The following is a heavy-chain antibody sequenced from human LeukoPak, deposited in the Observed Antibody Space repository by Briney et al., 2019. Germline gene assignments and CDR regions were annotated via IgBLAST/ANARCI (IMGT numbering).Heavy chain of an antibody. V-gene: IGHV3-21*04. D-gene: IGHD2-15*01. CDR3: ASGGLGYCSGSSCYTGSNFAY. Sequence: NPGGSLRLSCAASGFTFSSYSMNWVRQAPGKGLEWVSSISSSSSYIYYADSVKGRFTISRDNAKNSLYLQMNSLRADDTAAYYCASGGLGYCSGSSCYTGSNFAYWGRGTLVTVSS. J-gene: IGHJ4*02. CDR2: ISSSSSYI. CDR1: GFTFSSYS.